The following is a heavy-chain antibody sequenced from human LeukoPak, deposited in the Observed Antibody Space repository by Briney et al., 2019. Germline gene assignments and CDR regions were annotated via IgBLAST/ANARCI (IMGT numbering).Heavy chain of an antibody. CDR3: ARLGDSSGYYAFDY. D-gene: IGHD3-22*01. J-gene: IGHJ4*02. Sequence: KPSGTLSLTCAVSGGSISSSNWWSWVRQPPGKGLEWIGEIYHSGSTNYNPSLKSRVTISVDKSKNHFSLKLSSVTAADTAVYYCARLGDSSGYYAFDYWGQGTLVTVSS. CDR2: IYHSGST. V-gene: IGHV4-4*02. CDR1: GGSISSSNW.